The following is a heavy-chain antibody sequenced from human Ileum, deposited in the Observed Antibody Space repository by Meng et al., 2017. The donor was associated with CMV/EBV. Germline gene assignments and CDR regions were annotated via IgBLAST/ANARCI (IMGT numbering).Heavy chain of an antibody. D-gene: IGHD2-8*01. CDR3: AHRRSCTNGVCQSNWFDP. V-gene: IGHV2-5*02. CDR2: IYWDDDK. CDR1: SLSTSEVG. Sequence: SLSTSEVGVGWIRQPPGKALEWLALIYWDDDKRYSPSLKSRLTITKDTSKNQVVLTMTNMDPVDTATYYCAHRRSCTNGVCQSNWFDPWGQGTLVTVSS. J-gene: IGHJ5*02.